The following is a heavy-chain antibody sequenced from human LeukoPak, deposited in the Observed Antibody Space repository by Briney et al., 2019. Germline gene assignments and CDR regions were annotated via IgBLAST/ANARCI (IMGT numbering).Heavy chain of an antibody. CDR1: GYTFTGYY. J-gene: IGHJ5*02. V-gene: IGHV1-2*02. D-gene: IGHD2-2*01. CDR2: INPNSGGT. Sequence: ASVKVSCKASGYTFTGYYMHWVRQAPGQGLEWMGWINPNSGGTNYAQKFQGRVTMTWDTSISTAYMELSRLRSDDTAVYYCARERTQGYCSSTSCSQGDWFDPWGQGTLVTVSS. CDR3: ARERTQGYCSSTSCSQGDWFDP.